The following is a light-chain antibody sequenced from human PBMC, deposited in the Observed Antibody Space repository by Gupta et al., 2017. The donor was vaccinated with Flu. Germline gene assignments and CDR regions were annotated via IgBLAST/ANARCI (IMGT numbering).Light chain of an antibody. V-gene: IGLV3-1*01. J-gene: IGLJ2*01. CDR2: QDS. Sequence: SYELPQPPSVSVSPGQTASITCSGDKLGDKYACWYQQKPGQSPVLVIYQDSKRPSGIPERFSGSNSGNTATLTISGTQAMDEADYYCQAWDSSTVGVFGGGTKLTVL. CDR3: QAWDSSTVGV. CDR1: KLGDKY.